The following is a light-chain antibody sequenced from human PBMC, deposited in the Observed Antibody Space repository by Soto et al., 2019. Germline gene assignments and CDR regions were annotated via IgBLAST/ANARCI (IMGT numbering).Light chain of an antibody. CDR3: QSHDRALNVYL. V-gene: IGLV1-40*01. CDR1: SSIIGAGHD. Sequence: QSVLTRPTSVSVSPGQWVSISFTWNSSIIGAGHDVHWYQQLPGTAPKLLIYRNNNRPSGVPDRFSASTSGTSASLAITGLQAEDEADYYCQSHDRALNVYLFGTGTKVTVL. CDR2: RNN. J-gene: IGLJ1*01.